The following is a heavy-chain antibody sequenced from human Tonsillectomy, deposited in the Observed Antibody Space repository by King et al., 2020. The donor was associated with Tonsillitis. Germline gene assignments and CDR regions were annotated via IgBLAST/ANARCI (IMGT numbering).Heavy chain of an antibody. V-gene: IGHV3-48*01. CDR3: ARDFFTSSWIDEAQYFYGMDV. Sequence: VQLVESGGGLIQPGGSLRLSCAASGFTFSSYNMNWVRQAPGKGLECVSYISSRSTTIYYADSVKGRFTISRDNANNSLYLQMNSLRAEDTAVYYCARDFFTSSWIDEAQYFYGMDVWGQGTTVTVSS. D-gene: IGHD1-1*01. CDR1: GFTFSSYN. J-gene: IGHJ6*02. CDR2: ISSRSTTI.